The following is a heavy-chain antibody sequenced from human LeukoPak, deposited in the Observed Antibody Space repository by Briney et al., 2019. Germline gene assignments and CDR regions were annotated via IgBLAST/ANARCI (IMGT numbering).Heavy chain of an antibody. CDR1: GFTFSSYG. Sequence: GGSLRLSCAASGFTFSSYGMHWVRQAPGKGLEWVAVISYDGSSKYYADSVKGRFTISRDNSKNTLYLQMNSLRAEDTAVYYCAKALKGGPFDYWGQGTLVTVSS. CDR3: AKALKGGPFDY. V-gene: IGHV3-30*18. J-gene: IGHJ4*02. D-gene: IGHD3-16*01. CDR2: ISYDGSSK.